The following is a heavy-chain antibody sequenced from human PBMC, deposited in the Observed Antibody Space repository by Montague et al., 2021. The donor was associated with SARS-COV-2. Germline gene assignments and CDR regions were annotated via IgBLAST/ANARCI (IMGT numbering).Heavy chain of an antibody. V-gene: IGHV2-70*11. CDR2: XDWDDDK. D-gene: IGHD6-19*01. CDR3: AREYSSGVYFDY. Sequence: PALVKPTQTLTLTCTFSGFSLSTSGMCVSWIRQPPGKALEWPARXDWDDDKYYSTSLKTRLTISKDTSKNQVVLTMTNMDPVDTATYYCAREYSSGVYFDYWGQGTLVTVSS. J-gene: IGHJ4*02. CDR1: GFSLSTSGMC.